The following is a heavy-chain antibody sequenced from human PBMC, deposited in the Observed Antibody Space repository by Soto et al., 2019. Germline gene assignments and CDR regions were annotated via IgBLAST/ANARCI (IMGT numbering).Heavy chain of an antibody. J-gene: IGHJ4*02. V-gene: IGHV4-39*01. CDR2: IYYSGST. D-gene: IGHD6-13*01. CDR1: GGSISSSSYY. CDR3: ARQGAAAGTGG. Sequence: QLQLQESGPGLVKPSETLSLTCTVSGGSISSSSYYWGWIRQPPGKGLEWIGSIYYSGSTYYNPSLKSRVTISVDTSKNQFSLKLSSVTAADTAVYYCARQGAAAGTGGWGQGTLVTVSS.